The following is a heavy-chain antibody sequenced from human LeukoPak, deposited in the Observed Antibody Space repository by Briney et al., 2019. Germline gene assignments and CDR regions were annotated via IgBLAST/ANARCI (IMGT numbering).Heavy chain of an antibody. J-gene: IGHJ4*02. Sequence: SETLSLTCRVSGASINSGSNYWGWIRQPPGKTLEWIGSIYSSGSTYYNPSLKSRVIIMIDTPKNHFSLTLSSVTAADTAVYYCARAGNYSNYGPFDYWGQGTLVTVSS. V-gene: IGHV4-39*07. CDR3: ARAGNYSNYGPFDY. CDR1: GASINSGSNY. CDR2: IYSSGST. D-gene: IGHD4-11*01.